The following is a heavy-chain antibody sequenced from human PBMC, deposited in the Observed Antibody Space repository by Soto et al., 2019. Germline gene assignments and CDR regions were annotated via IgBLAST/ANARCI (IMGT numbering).Heavy chain of an antibody. CDR3: ESSLLLWFGESRDISYYYYMDD. Sequence: SETLSLNCTVSGRTISSYYWSWIRQQPGKGLEWIGYIYYSGSTNYNHSLKSRSTISGDTPKNQLSLKLSSVTAADTAVYYCESSLLLWFGESRDISYYYYMDDWGKGTTVTVPS. V-gene: IGHV4-59*01. CDR1: GRTISSYY. J-gene: IGHJ6*03. D-gene: IGHD3-10*01. CDR2: IYYSGST.